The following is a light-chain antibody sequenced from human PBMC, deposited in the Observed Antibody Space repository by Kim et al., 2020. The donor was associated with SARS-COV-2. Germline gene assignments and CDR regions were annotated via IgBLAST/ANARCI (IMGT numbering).Light chain of an antibody. CDR3: AAWDDSRSCSV. V-gene: IGLV1-44*01. J-gene: IGLJ2*01. Sequence: QSVLTQPPSASGTPGQRVTISCSGSTSNIGSNTVNWYQQLPGTAPKLLIYSNHQRPSGVPDRFSGSKSDTSASLAISGLQSEDEADYYCAAWDDSRSCSVFGGGTQLTVL. CDR1: TSNIGSNT. CDR2: SNH.